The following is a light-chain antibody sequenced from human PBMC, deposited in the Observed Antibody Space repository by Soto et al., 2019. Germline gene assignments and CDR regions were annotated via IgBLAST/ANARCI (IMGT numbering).Light chain of an antibody. V-gene: IGKV3-11*01. CDR3: QQRTDWPT. Sequence: EIVLTQSPATLSLSPGESATLSCGASQSISHFLAWYQQKPGQAPRLLIYDTSSRATGIPGRFSGSGSGTDFTLTIDSLEPDDFAVYYCQQRTDWPTFGGGTRV. CDR2: DTS. CDR1: QSISHF. J-gene: IGKJ4*01.